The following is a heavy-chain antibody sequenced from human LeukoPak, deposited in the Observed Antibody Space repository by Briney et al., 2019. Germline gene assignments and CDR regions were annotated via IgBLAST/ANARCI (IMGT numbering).Heavy chain of an antibody. D-gene: IGHD5-18*01. CDR3: ATVRTYTNFDY. CDR1: GFTFSGYC. CDR2: INQDGSQK. V-gene: IGHV3-7*05. J-gene: IGHJ4*02. Sequence: HPGGSLRLSCAASGFTFSGYCMSWVRQAPGKGLEWVANINQDGSQKYYVDSVKGRFTISRDNAKNSLYLQMNSLRAEDTAVYYCATVRTYTNFDYWGEGSLVTVSS.